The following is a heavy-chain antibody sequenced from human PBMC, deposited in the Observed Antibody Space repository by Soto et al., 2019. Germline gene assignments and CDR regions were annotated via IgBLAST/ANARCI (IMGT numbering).Heavy chain of an antibody. Sequence: QLQLQESGPGLVKPSETLSLTCSVSDDSINSDKYYWGWIRQPPGKGLEWIGSIYYRGNAYYNPSPQPRATRPLNKPKSHFSRKRNFVTAADSAVYFCASLEGLATFPYYFDFGGPGARVPVSS. J-gene: IGHJ4*02. CDR3: ASLEGLATFPYYFDF. D-gene: IGHD3-9*01. CDR1: DDSINSDKYY. CDR2: IYYRGNA. V-gene: IGHV4-39*01.